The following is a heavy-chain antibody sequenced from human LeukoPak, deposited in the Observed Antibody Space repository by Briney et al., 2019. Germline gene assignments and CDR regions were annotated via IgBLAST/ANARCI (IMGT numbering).Heavy chain of an antibody. D-gene: IGHD4-17*01. Sequence: SETLSLTCSVSGRSISSGGYYWSWICQHPGKGLEWIGYIDFSGSTYYNPSLDSRVTIPVDTSKNQFSLKLSSVTAADTAVYYCADSYGDRNYYYGMDVWGHGTTVTVSS. V-gene: IGHV4-31*03. CDR2: IDFSGST. CDR1: GRSISSGGYY. CDR3: ADSYGDRNYYYGMDV. J-gene: IGHJ6*02.